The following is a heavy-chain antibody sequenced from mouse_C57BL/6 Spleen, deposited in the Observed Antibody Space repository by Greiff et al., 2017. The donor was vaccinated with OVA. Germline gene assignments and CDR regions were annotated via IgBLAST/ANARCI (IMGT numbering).Heavy chain of an antibody. CDR1: GFSLTSYA. CDR3: ARSYYYGGSYGAMDY. CDR2: IWTGGGT. J-gene: IGHJ4*01. V-gene: IGHV2-9-1*01. D-gene: IGHD1-1*01. Sequence: VQLQQSGPGLVAPSQSLSITCTVSGFSLTSYAISWVRQPPGKGLEGLGVIWTGGGTNYNSALKSRLSISKDNSKSPVFLKMNSLQTDDTARYYSARSYYYGGSYGAMDYWGQGTSVTVSS.